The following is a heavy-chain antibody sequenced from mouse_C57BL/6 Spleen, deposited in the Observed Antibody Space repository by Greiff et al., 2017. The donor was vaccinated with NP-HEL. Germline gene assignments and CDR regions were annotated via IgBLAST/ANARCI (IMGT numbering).Heavy chain of an antibody. D-gene: IGHD1-1*01. J-gene: IGHJ1*03. Sequence: VQRVESGPGLVQPSQSLSITCTVSGFSLTSYGVHWVRQPPGKGLEWLGVIGSGGSTDYNAAFISRLSISKDNSKSQVFFKMNSLQADDTAIYYCAKDPYYYGSSLWYFDVWGTGTTVTVSS. CDR1: GFSLTSYG. CDR3: AKDPYYYGSSLWYFDV. V-gene: IGHV2-4*01. CDR2: IGSGGST.